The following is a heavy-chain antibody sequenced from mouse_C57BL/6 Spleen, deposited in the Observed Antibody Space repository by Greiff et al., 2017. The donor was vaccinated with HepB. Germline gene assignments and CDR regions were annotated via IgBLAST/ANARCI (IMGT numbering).Heavy chain of an antibody. CDR1: GYTFTSYW. J-gene: IGHJ2*01. Sequence: QVQLKQPGAELVRPGTSVKLSCKASGYTFTSYWMHWVKQRPGQGLEWIGVIDPSDSYTNYNQKFKGKATLTVDTSSSTAYMQLSSLTSEDSAVYYCARRAQALPVLYYFDYWGQGTTLTVSS. D-gene: IGHD3-2*02. CDR2: IDPSDSYT. CDR3: ARRAQALPVLYYFDY. V-gene: IGHV1-59*01.